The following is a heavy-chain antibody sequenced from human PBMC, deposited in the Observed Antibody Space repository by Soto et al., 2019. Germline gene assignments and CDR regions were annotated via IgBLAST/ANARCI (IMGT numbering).Heavy chain of an antibody. CDR3: ARLGGVVAASDFDY. D-gene: IGHD2-15*01. J-gene: IGHJ4*02. CDR1: GYSISTSGYY. CDR2: IYYSGST. Sequence: PSEILSLTCTVSGYSISTSGYYWGWVRQPPGKGLEWVGTIYYSGSTYYNPSLKSRLTISIHTSENQFSLKLTSVTAADTAVYYCARLGGVVAASDFDYWGQGTLVTSPQ. V-gene: IGHV4-39*01.